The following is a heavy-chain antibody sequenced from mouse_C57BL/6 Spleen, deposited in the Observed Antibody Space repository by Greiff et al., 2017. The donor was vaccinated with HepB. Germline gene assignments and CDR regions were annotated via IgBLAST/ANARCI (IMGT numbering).Heavy chain of an antibody. CDR2: IDPEDGDT. CDR3: TTDGYDGNAMDY. D-gene: IGHD2-2*01. J-gene: IGHJ4*01. CDR1: GFNIKDYY. Sequence: EVQLQQSGAELVRPGASVKLSCTASGFNIKDYYMHWVKQRPEQGLEWIGRIDPEDGDTEYAPKFQGKATMTADTSSNTAYLALSSLTSEDTAVYYCTTDGYDGNAMDYWGQGTSVTVSS. V-gene: IGHV14-1*01.